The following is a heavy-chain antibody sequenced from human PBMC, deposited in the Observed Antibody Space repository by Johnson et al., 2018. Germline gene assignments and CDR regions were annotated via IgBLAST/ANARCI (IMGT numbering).Heavy chain of an antibody. CDR3: ARVRRIVVVDDAFDI. CDR1: EFTFSTYG. Sequence: QVQLVQSGGGVVQPGRSLRLSCAASEFTFSTYGMHRVRQAPGKGLEWVAVISYDGSNKYYADPVKGRFTVSRDNSKNTLYLQMNSLRAEDTTVYYCARVRRIVVVDDAFDIWGQGTMVTVSS. V-gene: IGHV3-30*03. CDR2: ISYDGSNK. J-gene: IGHJ3*02. D-gene: IGHD3-22*01.